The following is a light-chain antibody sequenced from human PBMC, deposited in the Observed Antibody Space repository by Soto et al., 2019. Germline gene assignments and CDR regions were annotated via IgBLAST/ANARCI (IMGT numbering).Light chain of an antibody. CDR1: QSVLYSSNNKNY. CDR3: QQYYSTLPYT. Sequence: DIVMTQSPDSLAVSLGERATINCKSSQSVLYSSNNKNYLAWYQQKPGQPPKVLIYWASTRESGVPDRFSGSGSGTDFTRTISSLQAEDVAVYYCQQYYSTLPYTFGQGTKLEIK. J-gene: IGKJ2*01. CDR2: WAS. V-gene: IGKV4-1*01.